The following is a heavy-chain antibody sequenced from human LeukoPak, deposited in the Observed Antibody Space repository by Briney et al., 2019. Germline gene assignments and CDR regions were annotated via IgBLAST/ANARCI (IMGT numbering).Heavy chain of an antibody. J-gene: IGHJ6*02. V-gene: IGHV3-30*03. D-gene: IGHD1-14*01. Sequence: GGSLRLSCAASGFTFSSYGMHWVRQAPGKGLEWVAVISYDGSNKYYADSVKGRFTISRDNSKNTLYLQMNSLRAEDTAVYYCAIGGRVLFPPNRYGMDVWGQGTTGTVSS. CDR3: AIGGRVLFPPNRYGMDV. CDR2: ISYDGSNK. CDR1: GFTFSSYG.